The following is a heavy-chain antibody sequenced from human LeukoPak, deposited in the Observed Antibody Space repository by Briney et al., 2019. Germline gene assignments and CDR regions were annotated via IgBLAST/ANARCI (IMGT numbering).Heavy chain of an antibody. V-gene: IGHV4-59*01. D-gene: IGHD2-2*03. J-gene: IGHJ6*02. CDR2: IYYSGST. CDR3: AGGYCSSTNCLWPDYYYYGMDV. CDR1: GGSISSYY. Sequence: SETLSLTCTVCGGSISSYYWSWIRQPPGKGLEWIGYIYYSGSTNYNPSLKSRVTTSVDTSKNQFSLKLSSVTAADTAVYYCAGGYCSSTNCLWPDYYYYGMDVWGQGTTVTVSS.